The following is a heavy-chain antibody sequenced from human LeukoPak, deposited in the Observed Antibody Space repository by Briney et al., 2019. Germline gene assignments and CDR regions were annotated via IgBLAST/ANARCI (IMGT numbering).Heavy chain of an antibody. D-gene: IGHD3-3*01. V-gene: IGHV4-4*07. CDR1: GGSIRHYY. CDR2: IHISGTT. J-gene: IGHJ3*01. CDR3: ARAAELYDFWGGNGPFDL. Sequence: SETLSLTCTVSGGSIRHYYWTWIRQFAGKRLEWIGRIHISGTTNYNPSLKSRDTMSVDTSKNNFFLNLTSVTAADTAVYYCARAAELYDFWGGNGPFDLWGQGKMVTVSS.